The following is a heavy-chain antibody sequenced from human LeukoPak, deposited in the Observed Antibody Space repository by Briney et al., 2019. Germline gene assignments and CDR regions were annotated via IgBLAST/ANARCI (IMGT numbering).Heavy chain of an antibody. D-gene: IGHD3-3*01. CDR2: ISGSGAIT. CDR1: GFMFSSYA. Sequence: GGSLRLSCAASGFMFSSYAMGWVRQAPGKGLEWVSGISGSGAITYYADSVKGRFSISRDNSKDTVSLQVNSLRAEDTAVYYYAKDLHGEVPDYFDYWGQGTLVTVSS. V-gene: IGHV3-23*01. CDR3: AKDLHGEVPDYFDY. J-gene: IGHJ4*02.